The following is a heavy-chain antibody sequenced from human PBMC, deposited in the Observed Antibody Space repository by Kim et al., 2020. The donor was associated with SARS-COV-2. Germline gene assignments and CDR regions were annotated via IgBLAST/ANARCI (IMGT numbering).Heavy chain of an antibody. D-gene: IGHD5-12*01. V-gene: IGHV6-1*01. J-gene: IGHJ6*02. Sequence: SQTLSLTCAISGDSVSSNSAAWNWIRQSPSRGLEWLGMTYYRSKWYNDYAVSVKSRITINPDTSKNQFSLQLNSVTPEDTAVYYCARATSGYDLYYYYYGMDVWGQGTTVTVSS. CDR1: GDSVSSNSAA. CDR3: ARATSGYDLYYYYYGMDV. CDR2: TYYRSKWYN.